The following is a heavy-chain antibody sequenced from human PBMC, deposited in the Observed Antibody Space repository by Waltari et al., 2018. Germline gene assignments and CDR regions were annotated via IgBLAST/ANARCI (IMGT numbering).Heavy chain of an antibody. D-gene: IGHD3-10*01. Sequence: QVQLVQSGAEVQKPGASVKVSCKASGYTLTGYYMHWVRQAPGQGPEWMGCINPKSGVTNYEQKFRGRVTMTRDTSISTAYMELSRLTSDDTALYYCAREGGDGSRNHYKSFDDWGQGTLVTVSS. V-gene: IGHV1-2*02. CDR2: INPKSGVT. CDR1: GYTLTGYY. CDR3: AREGGDGSRNHYKSFDD. J-gene: IGHJ4*02.